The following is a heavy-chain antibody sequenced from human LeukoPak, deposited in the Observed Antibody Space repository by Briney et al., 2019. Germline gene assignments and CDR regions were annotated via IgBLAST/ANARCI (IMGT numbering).Heavy chain of an antibody. CDR1: GYTFTGYY. CDR2: INPNSGGT. V-gene: IGHV1-2*02. D-gene: IGHD3-3*01. J-gene: IGHJ3*02. CDR3: ASYYDFWSGSNAFDI. Sequence: GASVKVSCKASGYTFTGYYMHWVRQAPGQGLEWMGWINPNSGGTNYAQKFQGRVTMTRDTSISAAYMELSRLRSDDTAVYYCASYYDFWSGSNAFDIWGQGTMVTVSS.